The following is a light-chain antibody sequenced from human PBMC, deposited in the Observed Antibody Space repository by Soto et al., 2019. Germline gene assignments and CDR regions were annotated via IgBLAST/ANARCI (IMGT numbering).Light chain of an antibody. V-gene: IGLV2-14*01. J-gene: IGLJ1*01. CDR2: EVS. CDR1: SSDIVGYNY. Sequence: QSVLTQPASVSGAPGQSITISCNRTSSDIVGYNYVSWYQQHPGKAPKLMIYEVSNRPSGVSKRFSGSKSVNTASLTISVLHGDDEADYYCCSSSSTIPPVFGTGTKRTVL. CDR3: CSSSSTIPPV.